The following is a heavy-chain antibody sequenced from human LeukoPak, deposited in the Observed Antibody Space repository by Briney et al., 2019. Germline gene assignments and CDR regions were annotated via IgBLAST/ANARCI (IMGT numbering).Heavy chain of an antibody. J-gene: IGHJ4*02. D-gene: IGHD1-14*01. V-gene: IGHV3-21*01. CDR3: ARCRAYNTRDLDY. Sequence: GGSLRLSCAASGFTFSSYWMSWVRQAPGKGLEWVSSISSSSSYIYYADSVKGRFTISRDNAENSLYLQMNSLRAEDTAVYYCARCRAYNTRDLDYWGQGTLVTVSS. CDR1: GFTFSSYW. CDR2: ISSSSSYI.